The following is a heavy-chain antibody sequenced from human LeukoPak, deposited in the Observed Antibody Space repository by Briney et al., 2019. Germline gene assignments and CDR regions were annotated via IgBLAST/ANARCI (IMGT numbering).Heavy chain of an antibody. Sequence: SETLSLTCTVSANSISSGYYWGWIRQLPGKGLEWIGSIYYSGSTYYNPSLKSRVTISVDTSKNQFSLKLRSVTAADTAVYYCARSQARLSWFDPWGQGILVTVSS. J-gene: IGHJ5*02. V-gene: IGHV4-38-2*02. CDR2: IYYSGST. CDR1: ANSISSGYY. CDR3: ARSQARLSWFDP. D-gene: IGHD6-19*01.